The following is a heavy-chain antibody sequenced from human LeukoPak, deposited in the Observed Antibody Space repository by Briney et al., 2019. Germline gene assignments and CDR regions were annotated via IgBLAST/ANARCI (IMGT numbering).Heavy chain of an antibody. CDR3: ARGMGRGFYPAVYYFDY. CDR1: GYTFTSYD. D-gene: IGHD2-15*01. J-gene: IGHJ4*02. Sequence: ASVKVPCKASGYTFTSYDINWVRQATGQGLEWMGWMNPNSGNTGYAQKFQGRVTMTTNTSISTAYMELSSLRSEDTAVYYCARGMGRGFYPAVYYFDYGGQEPRVTVSS. V-gene: IGHV1-8*01. CDR2: MNPNSGNT.